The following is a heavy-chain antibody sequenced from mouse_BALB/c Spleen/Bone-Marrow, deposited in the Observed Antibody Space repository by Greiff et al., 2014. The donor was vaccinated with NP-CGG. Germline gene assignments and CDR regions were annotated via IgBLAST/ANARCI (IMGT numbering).Heavy chain of an antibody. V-gene: IGHV7-3*02. CDR3: ARDRGLTYFDY. Sequence: EVKLVESGGGLVQPGGSLRLSCATSEFTFTDYYMSWVRQPPGKALEWLGFIRNKANGYTTEYSASVKGRFTISRDNSQSILYLQMNTLRAEDSATYYCARDRGLTYFDYWGQGTTLTVSS. CDR1: EFTFTDYY. J-gene: IGHJ2*01. D-gene: IGHD2-4*01. CDR2: IRNKANGYTT.